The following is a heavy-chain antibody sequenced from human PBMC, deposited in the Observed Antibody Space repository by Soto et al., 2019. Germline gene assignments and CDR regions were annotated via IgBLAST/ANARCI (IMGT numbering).Heavy chain of an antibody. CDR1: GYTFTSYD. V-gene: IGHV1-8*01. CDR2: MNPNSGNT. D-gene: IGHD3-16*01. J-gene: IGHJ6*02. Sequence: QVQLVQSGAEVKKPGASVKVSCKASGYTFTSYDINWVRQATGQGLEWMGWMNPNSGNTGNAQKFQGVVTKTRNTSISTAYMELSRLRSEDTAVYYCARRLREPNAYYYYCYGIDVWGQGTTVTVSS. CDR3: ARRLREPNAYYYYCYGIDV.